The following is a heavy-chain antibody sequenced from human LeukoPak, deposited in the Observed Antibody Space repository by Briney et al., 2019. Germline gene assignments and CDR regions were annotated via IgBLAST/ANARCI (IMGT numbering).Heavy chain of an antibody. CDR1: GGIFSSYA. V-gene: IGHV1-69*13. D-gene: IGHD3-3*01. Sequence: ASVKVSCKASGGIFSSYAISWVRQAPGQGLEWMGGIIPIFGTANYAQKFQGRVTITADESTSTAYMELSSLRSEDTAVYYCAREGRITIFGVVIPPYYYYGMDVWGQGTTVTVSS. J-gene: IGHJ6*02. CDR2: IIPIFGTA. CDR3: AREGRITIFGVVIPPYYYYGMDV.